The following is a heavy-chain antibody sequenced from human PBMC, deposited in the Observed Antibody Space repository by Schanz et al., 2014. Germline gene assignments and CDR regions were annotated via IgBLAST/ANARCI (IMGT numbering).Heavy chain of an antibody. V-gene: IGHV4-31*02. J-gene: IGHJ3*02. CDR3: ARDRGHGDLPGDI. D-gene: IGHD4-17*01. CDR2: ISYSGST. Sequence: VQLLESGGGLVQPGGSLRLSCAASGFTFSDYYMSWIRQHPGKGLEWIGFISYSGSTYYNPSLKSRVTISVDTSKNQFSLNLSSATAADTAVYYCARDRGHGDLPGDIWGQGTMVTVSS. CDR1: GFTFSDYY.